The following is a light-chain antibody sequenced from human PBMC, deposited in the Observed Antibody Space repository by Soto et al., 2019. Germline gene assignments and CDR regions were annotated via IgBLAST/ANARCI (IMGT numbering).Light chain of an antibody. Sequence: EIVLTQSPGTLSLSPGERATLSCRASQSVSSSYFAWYQQKPGQAPRLLIYGASSRATGIPDRFSGSGSGTDFTLTISQPEPEDFPVYYCQQYGSSPLFTFGPGTKVDIK. CDR2: GAS. CDR1: QSVSSSY. CDR3: QQYGSSPLFT. J-gene: IGKJ3*01. V-gene: IGKV3-20*01.